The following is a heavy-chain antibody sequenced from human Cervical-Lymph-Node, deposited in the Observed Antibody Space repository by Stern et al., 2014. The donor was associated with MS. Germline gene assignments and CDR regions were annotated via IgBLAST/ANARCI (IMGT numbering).Heavy chain of an antibody. V-gene: IGHV4-39*01. Sequence: QLQLQESGPGVVKPSETLSLTCTVSGVSISSSFYWAWIRQPPGKGLEWIATIHFSGRTYYNPSFKSRVTTSLDTSNNQFSLQVTSVTAADTAVYYCATPEMTTVESWYFNVWGRGTLVTVSS. CDR2: IHFSGRT. CDR3: ATPEMTTVESWYFNV. CDR1: GVSISSSFY. J-gene: IGHJ2*01. D-gene: IGHD4-23*01.